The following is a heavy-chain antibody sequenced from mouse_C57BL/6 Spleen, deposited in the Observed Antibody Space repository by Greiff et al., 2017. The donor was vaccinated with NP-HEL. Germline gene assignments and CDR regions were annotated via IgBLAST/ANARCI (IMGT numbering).Heavy chain of an antibody. Sequence: QVQLQQSGAELVKPGASVKISCKASGYAFSSYWMNWVKQRPGKGLEWIGQIYPGDGDTNYNGKFKGKATLTADKSSSTAYMQLSSLTSEDSAVYFCARRGVQGYFDYWGQGTTLTVSS. CDR1: GYAFSSYW. J-gene: IGHJ2*01. V-gene: IGHV1-80*01. CDR2: IYPGDGDT. D-gene: IGHD2-14*01. CDR3: ARRGVQGYFDY.